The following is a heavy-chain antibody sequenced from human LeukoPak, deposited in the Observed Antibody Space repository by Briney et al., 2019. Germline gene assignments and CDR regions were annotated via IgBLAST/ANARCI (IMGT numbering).Heavy chain of an antibody. CDR2: IGSGSGGTT. D-gene: IGHD3-10*01. J-gene: IGHJ6*02. Sequence: GGSLRLSCAASGFTFSSYAMRWVRQAPGKGLEWVSAIGSGSGGTTIYADSVKVRFTISRDNSKNTLYLQMTSLRGEDTAVYYCAKNYESGRGVPYAMDVWGQGTTVTASS. V-gene: IGHV3-23*01. CDR1: GFTFSSYA. CDR3: AKNYESGRGVPYAMDV.